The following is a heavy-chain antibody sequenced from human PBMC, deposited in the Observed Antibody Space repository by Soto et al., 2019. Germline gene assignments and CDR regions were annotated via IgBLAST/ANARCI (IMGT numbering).Heavy chain of an antibody. CDR3: AREKAWVSSYYFDY. D-gene: IGHD6-6*01. CDR2: IYHSGST. V-gene: IGHV4-30-2*01. CDR1: GGSISRGGYS. J-gene: IGHJ4*02. Sequence: QLQLQESGSGLVKPSQTLSLTCAVSGGSISRGGYSWSWIRQPPVKGLEWIGYIYHSGSTYYNPSLKSRVTISVDRSKNQFSLKLSSVTAADTAVYYCAREKAWVSSYYFDYWGQGTLVTVSS.